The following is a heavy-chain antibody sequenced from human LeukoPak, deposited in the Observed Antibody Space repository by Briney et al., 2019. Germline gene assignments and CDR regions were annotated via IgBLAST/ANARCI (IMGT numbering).Heavy chain of an antibody. CDR2: ISGSGGST. D-gene: IGHD5-18*01. J-gene: IGHJ4*02. V-gene: IGHV3-23*01. CDR3: AGTGQLWFY. Sequence: PGGSLRLSCAASGFTFSSYAMSWVRQAPGKGLEWVSAISGSGGSTYYADSVKGRFTISRDNAKNSLYLQMNSLRAEDTAVYYCAGTGQLWFYWGQGTLVTVSP. CDR1: GFTFSSYA.